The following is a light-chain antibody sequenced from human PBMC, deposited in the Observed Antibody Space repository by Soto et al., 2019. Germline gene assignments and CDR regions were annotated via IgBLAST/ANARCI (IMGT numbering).Light chain of an antibody. CDR2: DVS. Sequence: DIQMTQSPSTLSASFGDRFTITCLASQSLSSWLAWYQQKPGKAPKLLIYDVSSLESGVPSRFSGSGSGTEFTLTISSLQPDDFATYYCQQYNRYSLTFGQGTRLEIK. V-gene: IGKV1-5*01. CDR1: QSLSSW. J-gene: IGKJ5*01. CDR3: QQYNRYSLT.